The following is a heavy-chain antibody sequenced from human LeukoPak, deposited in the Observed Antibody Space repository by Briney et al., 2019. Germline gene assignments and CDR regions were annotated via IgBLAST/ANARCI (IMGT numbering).Heavy chain of an antibody. D-gene: IGHD3-16*01. V-gene: IGHV4-59*01. CDR2: IYYSGST. Sequence: SETLSLTCTVSGGSISSYYWSWIRQPPGKGLEWIGYIYYSGSTNYNPSLKSRVTISVDTSKNQFSLKLSSVTAADTAVYYCARGGRVLNWFDRWGQGTLVTVSS. CDR1: GGSISSYY. CDR3: ARGGRVLNWFDR. J-gene: IGHJ5*02.